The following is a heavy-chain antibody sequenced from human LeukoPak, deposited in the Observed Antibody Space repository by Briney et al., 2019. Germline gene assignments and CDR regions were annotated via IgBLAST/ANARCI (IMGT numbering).Heavy chain of an antibody. V-gene: IGHV3-23*01. D-gene: IGHD2-21*01. Sequence: GGSLRLSCVASGFSFGNYAMSWVRQAPGKGLQWVSQISGTGGATWYAGFARDRFTISRNNSKKTLYLQMSGLRVEDTAMYYCVKDPRDTYGTNWFVSWGQGTLLIVSS. CDR2: ISGTGGAT. CDR3: VKDPRDTYGTNWFVS. J-gene: IGHJ5*01. CDR1: GFSFGNYA.